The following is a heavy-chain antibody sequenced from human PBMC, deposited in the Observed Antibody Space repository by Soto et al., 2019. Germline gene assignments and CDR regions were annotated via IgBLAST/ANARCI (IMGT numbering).Heavy chain of an antibody. CDR2: IKQDGSEK. CDR1: GFTFSSYW. V-gene: IGHV3-7*05. D-gene: IGHD6-6*01. J-gene: IGHJ5*02. CDR3: ASRLYQLVRPNWFDP. Sequence: EVQLVESGGGLVQPGGSLRLSCAASGFTFSSYWMSWVRQAPGKGLEWVANIKQDGSEKYYVDSVKGRFTISRDNAKNSLYLQMNSLRAEDTAVYYCASRLYQLVRPNWFDPWGQGTLVTVSS.